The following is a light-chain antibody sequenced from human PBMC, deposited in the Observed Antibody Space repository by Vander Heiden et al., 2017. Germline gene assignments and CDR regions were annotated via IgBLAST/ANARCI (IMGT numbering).Light chain of an antibody. CDR1: SSDVGGYNY. J-gene: IGLJ1*01. V-gene: IGLV2-14*03. CDR2: DVS. Sequence: QSALTQPAAVSGSPGQSITISCTGTSSDVGGYNYVPWYQQPPDTAPKLIIYDVSNRPSGVSDRFSGSKSGNTASLNISGLQADEEADYYCTSFTSRHTYVFGTGTKVTVL. CDR3: TSFTSRHTYV.